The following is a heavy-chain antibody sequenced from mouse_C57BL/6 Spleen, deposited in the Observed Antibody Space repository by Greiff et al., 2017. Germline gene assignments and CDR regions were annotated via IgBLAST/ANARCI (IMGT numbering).Heavy chain of an antibody. CDR1: GYTFTSYW. CDR3: ARNLLQRYPFDY. CDR2: IHPNSGST. V-gene: IGHV1-64*01. Sequence: QVQLQQPGAELVKPGASVKLSCKASGYTFTSYWMHWVKQRPGQGLEWIGMIHPNSGSTNYNEKFKSKATLTVDKSASTAYMQLSSLTSEDSAVYYCARNLLQRYPFDYWGQGTTLTVSS. D-gene: IGHD1-1*01. J-gene: IGHJ2*01.